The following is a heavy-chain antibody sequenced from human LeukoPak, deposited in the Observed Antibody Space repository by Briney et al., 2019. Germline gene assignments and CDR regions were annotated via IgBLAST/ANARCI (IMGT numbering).Heavy chain of an antibody. CDR2: IYYSGST. CDR3: ARDRHGDYYADY. D-gene: IGHD4-17*01. V-gene: IGHV4-59*01. Sequence: SETLSLTCTVSGGSIGSYYWSWIRQPPGKGLEWLGYIYYSGSTNYNPSLKSRVTISVDTSKNQFSLKLSSVTAADTAVYYCARDRHGDYYADYWGQGTLVTVSS. CDR1: GGSIGSYY. J-gene: IGHJ4*02.